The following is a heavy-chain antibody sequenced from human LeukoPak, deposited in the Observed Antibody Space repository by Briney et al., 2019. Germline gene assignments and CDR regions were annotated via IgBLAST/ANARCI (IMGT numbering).Heavy chain of an antibody. CDR1: GYTFTSYD. CDR2: MNPNSGNT. J-gene: IGHJ4*02. V-gene: IGHV1-8*01. D-gene: IGHD3-16*01. Sequence: ASVKVSCKASGYTFTSYDINWVRQATGQGLEWMGWMNPNSGNTGYAQKFQGRVTMTRDTSTSTVYMELSSLRSEDTAVYYCATLRGEGTDYWGQGTLVTVSS. CDR3: ATLRGEGTDY.